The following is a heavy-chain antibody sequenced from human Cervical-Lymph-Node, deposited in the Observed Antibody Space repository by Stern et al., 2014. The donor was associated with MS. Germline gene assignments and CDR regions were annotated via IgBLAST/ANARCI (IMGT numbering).Heavy chain of an antibody. J-gene: IGHJ4*02. V-gene: IGHV3-21*01. Sequence: EVQLVESGGGLVKPGGSLRLSCAASGFTFSSYSMNWVRQAPGKGLEWVASISSGGRYIYYADSLKGRFTISRDNAKNSLYLQMNSLRAEDTAVYYCARGRGGNYRYYFDSWGQGTLVTVSS. CDR1: GFTFSSYS. D-gene: IGHD4-23*01. CDR2: ISSGGRYI. CDR3: ARGRGGNYRYYFDS.